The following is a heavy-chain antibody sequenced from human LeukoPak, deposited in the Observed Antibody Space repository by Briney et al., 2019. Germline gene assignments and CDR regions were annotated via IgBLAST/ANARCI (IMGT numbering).Heavy chain of an antibody. Sequence: PSETLSLTCAVSGGSISSGGYSWSWIRQPPGKGLEWIGYIYHSGSTYYNPSLKSRVTISVDRSKNQFSLKLSSVTAADTAVYYCARSEGFGELLNYWGQGTLVTVSS. D-gene: IGHD3-10*01. CDR2: IYHSGST. V-gene: IGHV4-30-2*01. J-gene: IGHJ4*02. CDR3: ARSEGFGELLNY. CDR1: GGSISSGGYS.